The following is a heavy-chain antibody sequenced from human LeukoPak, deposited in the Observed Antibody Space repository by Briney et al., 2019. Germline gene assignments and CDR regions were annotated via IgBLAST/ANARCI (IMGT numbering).Heavy chain of an antibody. Sequence: PGGSLRLSCAASGFAFSSYWMHWVRQAPGKGPVWVSRINIDGRSTIYADSVKGRFTISRDNAKNTLYLQMNSLRAEDTAVYYCASLSSIDYWGQGTLVTVSS. CDR2: INIDGRST. J-gene: IGHJ4*02. V-gene: IGHV3-74*01. CDR1: GFAFSSYW. CDR3: ASLSSIDY. D-gene: IGHD2-15*01.